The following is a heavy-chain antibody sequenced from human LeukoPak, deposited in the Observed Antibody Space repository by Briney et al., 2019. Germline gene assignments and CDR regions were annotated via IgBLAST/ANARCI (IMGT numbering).Heavy chain of an antibody. V-gene: IGHV4-59*08. Sequence: SETLSLTCAVYGGSFSGYYWSWIRQPPGKGLEWIGCIYYTGITNYNPPLKSRVTISVDTSKNQFSLNLSSVTAADTALYFCSRLEWFGDLGTYWGQGTLVTVSS. J-gene: IGHJ4*02. CDR1: GGSFSGYY. CDR2: IYYTGIT. CDR3: SRLEWFGDLGTY. D-gene: IGHD3-10*01.